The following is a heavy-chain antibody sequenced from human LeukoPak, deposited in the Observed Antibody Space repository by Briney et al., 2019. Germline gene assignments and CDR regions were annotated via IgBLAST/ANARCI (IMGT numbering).Heavy chain of an antibody. J-gene: IGHJ3*02. CDR1: GFTFSSYA. CDR3: ALGLRYCSSTSCYPYAFDI. Sequence: GGSLRLSCAASGFTFSSYAMSWVRQAPGKGLEWVSAISGGGGSTYYADSAKGRFTISRDNSKNTLYLQVNSLRAEDTAVYYCALGLRYCSSTSCYPYAFDIWGQGTVVTVSS. CDR2: ISGGGGST. V-gene: IGHV3-23*01. D-gene: IGHD2-2*01.